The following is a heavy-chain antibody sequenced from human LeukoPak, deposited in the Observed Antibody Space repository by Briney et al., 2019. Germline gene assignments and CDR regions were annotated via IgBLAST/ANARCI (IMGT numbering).Heavy chain of an antibody. V-gene: IGHV4-59*12. Sequence: PSQTLSLTCTVSGGSISSYYWSWIRQPPGKGLEWIGYIYHSGSTYYNPSLKSRVTISVDRSKNQFSLKLSSVTAADTAVYYCARAPDGGTIFGVVFDPWGQGTLVTVSS. J-gene: IGHJ5*02. CDR3: ARAPDGGTIFGVVFDP. CDR2: IYHSGST. D-gene: IGHD3-3*01. CDR1: GGSISSYY.